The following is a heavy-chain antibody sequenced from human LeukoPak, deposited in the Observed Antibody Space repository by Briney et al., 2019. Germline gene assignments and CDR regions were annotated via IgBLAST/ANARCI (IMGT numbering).Heavy chain of an antibody. CDR3: ASWPWSYYYDSSGYYYFDY. Sequence: SVKVSCKASGGTFSSYAISWVRQAPGQGLEWMGGIIPIFGTANYAQKFQGRVTITTDESTSTAYMELSSLRSEDTAVYYCASWPWSYYYDSSGYYYFDYWGQGTLVTVSS. CDR2: IIPIFGTA. D-gene: IGHD3-22*01. CDR1: GGTFSSYA. V-gene: IGHV1-69*05. J-gene: IGHJ4*02.